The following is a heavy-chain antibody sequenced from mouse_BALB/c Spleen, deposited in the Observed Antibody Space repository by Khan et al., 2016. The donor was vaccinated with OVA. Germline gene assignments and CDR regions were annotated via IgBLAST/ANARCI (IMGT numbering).Heavy chain of an antibody. CDR3: AGRRHWYFDV. CDR1: GYTFTDYS. CDR2: INTETGEP. V-gene: IGHV9-2-1*01. Sequence: QIQLVQSGPELKKPGETVKISCKASGYTFTDYSMNWVKQAPGKGLKWMGWINTETGEPTYADDFKGRFAFSLETSASTAYLQINNLKNEDTATXFGAGRRHWYFDVWGAGTTVTVSS. J-gene: IGHJ1*01.